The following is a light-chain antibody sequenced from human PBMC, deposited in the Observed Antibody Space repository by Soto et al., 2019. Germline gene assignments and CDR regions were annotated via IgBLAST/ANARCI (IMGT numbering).Light chain of an antibody. CDR1: RGISSY. Sequence: IKLTQSPSSLSASVGDRVTITCQATRGISSYLAWYQQKPGKPPKLLVYSASTLQSGVPSRFSGSGSGTEFTLTITSLQPDDFATYSCQHYDSYSWTFGQGTKVDIK. J-gene: IGKJ1*01. CDR3: QHYDSYSWT. CDR2: SAS. V-gene: IGKV1-9*01.